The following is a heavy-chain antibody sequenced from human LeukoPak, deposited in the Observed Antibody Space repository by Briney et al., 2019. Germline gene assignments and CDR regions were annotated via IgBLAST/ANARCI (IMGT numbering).Heavy chain of an antibody. J-gene: IGHJ3*02. D-gene: IGHD4-23*01. V-gene: IGHV1-2*02. CDR3: ARELIMTTVITKQLGAFDI. CDR2: INPNSGGT. Sequence: ASVKVSCKASGYTFTGYYMHWVRQAPGQGLEWMGWINPNSGGTNYAQKFQGRVTMTRDTSISTAYMELSRLRSDDTAVYYCARELIMTTVITKQLGAFDIWGQGTMVTVSS. CDR1: GYTFTGYY.